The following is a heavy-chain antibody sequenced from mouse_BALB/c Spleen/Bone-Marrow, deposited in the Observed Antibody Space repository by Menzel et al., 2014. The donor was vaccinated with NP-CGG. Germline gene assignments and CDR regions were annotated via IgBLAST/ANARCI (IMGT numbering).Heavy chain of an antibody. J-gene: IGHJ2*01. V-gene: IGHV1-62-2*01. Sequence: LVESGAGLVKPGASVKLSCKASGYTFTEYIIHWVKQRSGQGLEWIGWFYPGSGSIKYNEKFKDKATLTADKSSSTVYIELSRLTSEDSAVYFCARHEGGGYFDYWCQGTTLTVSS. CDR3: ARHEGGGYFDY. CDR2: FYPGSGSI. D-gene: IGHD1-1*02. CDR1: GYTFTEYI.